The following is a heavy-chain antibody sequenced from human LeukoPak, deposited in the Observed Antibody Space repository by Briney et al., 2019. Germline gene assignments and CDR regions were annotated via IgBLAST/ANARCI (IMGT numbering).Heavy chain of an antibody. CDR3: ARESLTWLQSRTSWFDP. D-gene: IGHD5-24*01. J-gene: IGHJ5*02. Sequence: GGTLRLSCAASGFTFSSYGMSWVRQAPGKGLEWVSAISGSGGSTYYADSVKGRFTISRDNSKNTLYLQMNSLRAEDTAVYYCARESLTWLQSRTSWFDPWGQGTLVTVSS. V-gene: IGHV3-23*01. CDR1: GFTFSSYG. CDR2: ISGSGGST.